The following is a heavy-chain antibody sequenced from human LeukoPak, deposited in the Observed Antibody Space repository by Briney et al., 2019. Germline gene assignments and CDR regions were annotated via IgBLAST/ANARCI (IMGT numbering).Heavy chain of an antibody. CDR1: GYSFTSYW. CDR2: IYPGDSDT. Sequence: GESLKISCKGSGYSFTSYWIGWVRQMPGKGLEWMGIIYPGDSDTRYSPSFQGQVTISADKSISTAYLRWSSLKASDTAMYYCARLGLRIAVAGTGFDYWGQGTLVTVSS. CDR3: ARLGLRIAVAGTGFDY. D-gene: IGHD6-19*01. V-gene: IGHV5-51*01. J-gene: IGHJ4*02.